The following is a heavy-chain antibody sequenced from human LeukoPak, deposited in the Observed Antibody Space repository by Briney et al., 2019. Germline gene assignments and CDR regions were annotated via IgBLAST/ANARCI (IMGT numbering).Heavy chain of an antibody. V-gene: IGHV1-45*02. CDR2: ITPFNGNT. D-gene: IGHD2-21*01. CDR1: GYTFTYRY. J-gene: IGHJ3*02. CDR3: ASSLNVGGELPGAFDI. Sequence: ASVKVSCKASGYTFTYRYLHWVRQAPGQALEWMGWITPFNGNTNSAQKFQDRVTITRDRSMSTAYMELSSLRSEDTAMYYCASSLNVGGELPGAFDIWGQGTMVTVSS.